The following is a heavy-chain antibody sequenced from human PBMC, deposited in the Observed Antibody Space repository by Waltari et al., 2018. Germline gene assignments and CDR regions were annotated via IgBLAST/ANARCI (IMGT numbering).Heavy chain of an antibody. CDR2: PRFNGINT. CDR3: AKVNWNTNDQS. Sequence: EVQLVESGGGLVQPGGSLRLSCAASGFTLSSQGMSWVRQAPGEGLEWVSAPRFNGINTCYADSGNGRFTISRDNSKNARYLQMNSLRAEDTAVYYCAKVNWNTNDQSWGQGTLVTVSS. D-gene: IGHD1-20*01. J-gene: IGHJ5*02. CDR1: GFTLSSQG. V-gene: IGHV3-23*04.